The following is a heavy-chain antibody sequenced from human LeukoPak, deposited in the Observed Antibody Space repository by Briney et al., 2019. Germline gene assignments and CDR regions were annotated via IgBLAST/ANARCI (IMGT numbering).Heavy chain of an antibody. D-gene: IGHD5-12*01. V-gene: IGHV3-23*01. CDR3: AKDREGLSSGYDLEYFDY. CDR1: GFIFPNYA. CDR2: ISGGGGTT. J-gene: IGHJ4*02. Sequence: GGSLRLSCAASGFIFPNYALTWVRQAPGKGLEWVSTISGGGGTTYYADSVKGRFTISRDNSKNTLFLQMNSLRAEDTAVYYCAKDREGLSSGYDLEYFDYWGQGTLVTVSS.